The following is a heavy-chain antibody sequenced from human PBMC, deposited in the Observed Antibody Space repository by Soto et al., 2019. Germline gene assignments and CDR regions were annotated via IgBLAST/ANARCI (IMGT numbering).Heavy chain of an antibody. CDR1: GGSTSSSLYQ. CDR2: VYYNGNT. J-gene: IGHJ4*02. V-gene: IGHV4-39*01. D-gene: IGHD1-26*01. CDR3: ARLSGSYNDRYFDS. Sequence: SETLSLTCTFSGGSTSSSLYQLVWIRQPPGKGLEWIGNVYYNGNTYYNPSLKSRLTISVDTSNNQFSLKVRSVTAADTAVYYCARLSGSYNDRYFDSWGQGTLVTVSS.